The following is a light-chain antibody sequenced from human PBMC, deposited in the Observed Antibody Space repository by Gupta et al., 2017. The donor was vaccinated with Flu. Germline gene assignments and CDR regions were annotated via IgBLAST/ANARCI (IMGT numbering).Light chain of an antibody. CDR3: QQYKSYSQRT. Sequence: DIQMTQSPSTLSASVGDRVTITCRASQSISSWLAWYQQKPGKAPKLLIYKASSLESGVPSRFSGSGSGTEFTLTISSLQPDDFATYYCQQYKSYSQRTFGQGTKVEIK. CDR1: QSISSW. J-gene: IGKJ1*01. V-gene: IGKV1-5*03. CDR2: KAS.